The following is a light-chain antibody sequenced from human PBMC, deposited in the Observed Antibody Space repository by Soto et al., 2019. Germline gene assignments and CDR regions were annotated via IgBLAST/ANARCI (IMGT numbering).Light chain of an antibody. CDR1: QSVSSSY. J-gene: IGKJ1*01. V-gene: IGKV3-20*01. CDR2: GAS. Sequence: EIVLTQSPGTLSLSPGERATLSCRASQSVSSSYLAWYQLKPGQAPRLLIYGASSTATGIPDRFSGSGSGTDFTLTISRLEPEDFAVYFCQQYGSSPRTFGQGTQVEIK. CDR3: QQYGSSPRT.